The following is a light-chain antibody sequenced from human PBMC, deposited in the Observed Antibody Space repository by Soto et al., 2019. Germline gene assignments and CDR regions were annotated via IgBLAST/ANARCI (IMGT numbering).Light chain of an antibody. CDR3: QQYNNGWT. CDR1: ESIKVW. Sequence: GDRVTITCRASESIKVWLAWYQQKPGKAPKLLIYDASSLKGGVPSRFSGSGSGTEFTLTISSLQPDDFATYYCQQYNNGWTFGQGTKVEIK. CDR2: DAS. J-gene: IGKJ1*01. V-gene: IGKV1-5*01.